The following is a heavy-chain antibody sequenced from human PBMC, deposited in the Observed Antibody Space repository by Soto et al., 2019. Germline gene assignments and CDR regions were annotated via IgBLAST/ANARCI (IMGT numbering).Heavy chain of an antibody. J-gene: IGHJ6*02. CDR1: GFTFGSYG. V-gene: IGHV3-30*18. D-gene: IGHD6-13*01. Sequence: PGGSLRLSCAASGFTFGSYGMHWVRQAPGKGLEWVAVISYDGSNKYYADSVKGRFTISRDNSKNTLYLQMNSLRAEDTAVYYCAKDTLPGTHYYGMDVWGQGTTVTVSS. CDR2: ISYDGSNK. CDR3: AKDTLPGTHYYGMDV.